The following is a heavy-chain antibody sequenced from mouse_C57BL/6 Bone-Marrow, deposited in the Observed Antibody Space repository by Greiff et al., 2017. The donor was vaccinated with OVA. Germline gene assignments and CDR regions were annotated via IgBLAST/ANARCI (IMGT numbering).Heavy chain of an antibody. V-gene: IGHV2-5*01. Sequence: VQLQESGPGLVQPSQSLSITCTVSGFSLTSYGVHWVRQSPGKGLEWLGVIWRGGSTDYNAAFMSRLSITKDNSKSQVFFKMNSLQADDTAIYYCAKIGSSFHWYFDVWGTGTTVTVSS. J-gene: IGHJ1*03. CDR2: IWRGGST. CDR3: AKIGSSFHWYFDV. CDR1: GFSLTSYG. D-gene: IGHD1-1*01.